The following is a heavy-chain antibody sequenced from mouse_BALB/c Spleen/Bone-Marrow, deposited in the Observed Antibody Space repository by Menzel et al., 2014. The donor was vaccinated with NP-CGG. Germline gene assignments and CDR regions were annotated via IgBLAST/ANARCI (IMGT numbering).Heavy chain of an antibody. V-gene: IGHV1-84*02. CDR3: ANLGRYAMDY. CDR2: IYPGSGST. CDR1: GYTFTDYY. Sequence: QVQLQQSGPELVKPGASAKISCKASGYTFTDYYINWVKQKPGQGLEWIGWIYPGSGSTKCNEKFKGKATLTVDTSSSTAYMQLSSLTSEDTAVYFCANLGRYAMDYWGQGTSVTVSS. D-gene: IGHD3-1*01. J-gene: IGHJ4*01.